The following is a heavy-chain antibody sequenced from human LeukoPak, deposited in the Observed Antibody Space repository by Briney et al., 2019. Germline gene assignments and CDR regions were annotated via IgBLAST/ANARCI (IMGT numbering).Heavy chain of an antibody. J-gene: IGHJ4*02. CDR2: IYYSGST. CDR3: AGLSLFGILTGYYCFDY. D-gene: IGHD3-9*01. V-gene: IGHV4-39*01. Sequence: PSETLSLTCTVSGGSISSSSYYWGWIRQPPGKGLEWIGSIYYSGSTYYNPSLKSRVTISVDTFKNQFSLKLSSVTAADTAVYYCAGLSLFGILTGYYCFDYWGQGTLVTVSS. CDR1: GGSISSSSYY.